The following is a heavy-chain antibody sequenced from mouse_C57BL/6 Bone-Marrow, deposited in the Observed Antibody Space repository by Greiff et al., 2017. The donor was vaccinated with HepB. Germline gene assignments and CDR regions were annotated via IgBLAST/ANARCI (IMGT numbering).Heavy chain of an antibody. Sequence: EVQLVESGGGLVQPGGSMKLSCVASGFTFSNYWMNWVRQSPEKGLEWVAQIRLKSDNYATHYAESVKGRFTISRDDSKSSVYLQMNNLRAEDTGIYYCTGSSNYYFDYWGQGTTLTVSS. CDR2: IRLKSDNYAT. CDR3: TGSSNYYFDY. D-gene: IGHD2-5*01. J-gene: IGHJ2*01. V-gene: IGHV6-3*01. CDR1: GFTFSNYW.